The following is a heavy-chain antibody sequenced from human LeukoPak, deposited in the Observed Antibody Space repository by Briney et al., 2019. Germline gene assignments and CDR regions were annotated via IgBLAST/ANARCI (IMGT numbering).Heavy chain of an antibody. CDR3: AREFRFLKWFPTPDY. Sequence: SETLSLTCTVSGGSISSGSYYWSWIRQPAGKGLEWIGRIYTSGSTNYNPSLKSRVTISVDTSKNQFSLKLSSVTAADTAVYYCAREFRFLKWFPTPDYWGQGTLVTVSS. CDR2: IYTSGST. V-gene: IGHV4-61*02. D-gene: IGHD3-3*01. CDR1: GGSISSGSYY. J-gene: IGHJ4*02.